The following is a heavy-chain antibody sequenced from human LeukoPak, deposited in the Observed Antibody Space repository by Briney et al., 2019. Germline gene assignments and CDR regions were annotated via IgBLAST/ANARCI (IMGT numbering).Heavy chain of an antibody. D-gene: IGHD1-20*01. Sequence: SETLSLTCTVSGGSISSSSYYWGWIRQPPGKGLEWIGSIYYSGSTYYNPSLKSRVTISVDTSKNQFSLKLSSVTAADTAVYYCARDITRGAFDIWGQGTMVTVSS. CDR3: ARDITRGAFDI. CDR1: GGSISSSSYY. V-gene: IGHV4-39*07. J-gene: IGHJ3*02. CDR2: IYYSGST.